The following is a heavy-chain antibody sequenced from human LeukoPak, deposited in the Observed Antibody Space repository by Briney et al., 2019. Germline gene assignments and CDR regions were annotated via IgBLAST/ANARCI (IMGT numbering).Heavy chain of an antibody. Sequence: GGSLRLSCAVSGFTFSNYGMHWVRQAPGKGLEWVAVISYDGSNKYYADSVKGRFTISRDNSKNTLYLQMNSLRAEDTAVYYCARGEYSSSFGMDVWGQGTTVTVSS. D-gene: IGHD6-6*01. V-gene: IGHV3-30*03. J-gene: IGHJ6*02. CDR3: ARGEYSSSFGMDV. CDR2: ISYDGSNK. CDR1: GFTFSNYG.